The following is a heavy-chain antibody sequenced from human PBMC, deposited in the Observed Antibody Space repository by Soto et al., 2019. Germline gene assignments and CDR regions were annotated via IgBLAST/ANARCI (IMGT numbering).Heavy chain of an antibody. Sequence: GGSLRLSCAASGFTFSSYDMHWVRQAPGEGPEYVSGISSDGSSTFYEDPVKGRFTISRDNSKNMLYLQMSSLRREDTAVYYCVKGGYYDILTGYYANEFDSWGQGTLVTVSS. CDR2: ISSDGSST. V-gene: IGHV3-64D*06. D-gene: IGHD3-9*01. J-gene: IGHJ5*01. CDR3: VKGGYYDILTGYYANEFDS. CDR1: GFTFSSYD.